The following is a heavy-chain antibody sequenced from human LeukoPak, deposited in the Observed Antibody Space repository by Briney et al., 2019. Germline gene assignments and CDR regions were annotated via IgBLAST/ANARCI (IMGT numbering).Heavy chain of an antibody. J-gene: IGHJ4*02. D-gene: IGHD5-12*01. CDR2: ISGSGGST. V-gene: IGHV3-23*01. CDR3: ATARGNSGYDYVEY. CDR1: GFTFSSYA. Sequence: GGSLRLSCAASGFTFSSYAMSWVRQAPGKGLEWVSAISGSGGSTYYADSVKGRFTISRDNSKNTLYLQMNSLRAEDTAVYYCATARGNSGYDYVEYWGQGTLVTVSS.